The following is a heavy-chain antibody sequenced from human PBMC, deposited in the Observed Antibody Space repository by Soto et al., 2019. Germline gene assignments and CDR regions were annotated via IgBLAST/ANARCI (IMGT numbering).Heavy chain of an antibody. V-gene: IGHV3-7*01. Sequence: GGSLRLSCAASGFTFSSYWMSWVRQAPGKGLEWVANIKQDGSEKYYVDSVKGRFTISRDNAKNSLYLQMNSLRAEDTAVYYCARDSVPRWELLTVYYFDYWGQGTLVTVSS. D-gene: IGHD1-26*01. CDR1: GFTFSSYW. CDR3: ARDSVPRWELLTVYYFDY. CDR2: IKQDGSEK. J-gene: IGHJ4*02.